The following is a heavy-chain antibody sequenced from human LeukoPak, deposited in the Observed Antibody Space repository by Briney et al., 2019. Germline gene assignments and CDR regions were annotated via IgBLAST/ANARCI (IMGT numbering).Heavy chain of an antibody. Sequence: ASVKVSCKASGYTFTSYDINWVRQAAGQGVEGMGWMNPNSGNTDHAQKLQGRVTMTRNRYISRAYMEVSRLRDGDTAVYYCVTRGYCTNGVCYYYYMDVWGKGTTVTVSS. CDR2: MNPNSGNT. CDR1: GYTFTSYD. CDR3: VTRGYCTNGVCYYYYMDV. J-gene: IGHJ6*03. V-gene: IGHV1-8*01. D-gene: IGHD2-8*01.